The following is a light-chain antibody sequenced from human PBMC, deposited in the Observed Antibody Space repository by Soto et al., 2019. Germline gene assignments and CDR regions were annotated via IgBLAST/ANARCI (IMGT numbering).Light chain of an antibody. CDR2: EVS. V-gene: IGLV2-14*01. CDR3: SSYTSSSTLVV. J-gene: IGLJ2*01. CDR1: SSDVGGYNY. Sequence: QSALTQPASVSGSPGQSITISCTGTSSDVGGYNYVSWYQQHPGKAPKLMIYEVSNRPSGVSNRFSVSKSGNTASLTISGLQAEDEADYYCSSYTSSSTLVVFGGGTQLTVL.